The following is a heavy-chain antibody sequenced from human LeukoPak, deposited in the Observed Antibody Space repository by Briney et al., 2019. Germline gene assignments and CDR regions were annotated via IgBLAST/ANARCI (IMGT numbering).Heavy chain of an antibody. D-gene: IGHD3-3*01. J-gene: IGHJ6*02. CDR1: GFTFSSYS. CDR3: ASPLDYDFWSGYYNGYYYGMDV. Sequence: PGGSLRLSCAASGFTFSSYSMNWVRQAPGKGLEWVSSISSSSSYIYYADSVKGRFTISRDNAKNSLYLQMNSLRAEDTAVYYCASPLDYDFWSGYYNGYYYGMDVWGQGTTVTVSS. V-gene: IGHV3-21*01. CDR2: ISSSSSYI.